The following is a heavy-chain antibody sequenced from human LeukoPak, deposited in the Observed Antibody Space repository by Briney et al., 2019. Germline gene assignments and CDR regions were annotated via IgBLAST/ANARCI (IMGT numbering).Heavy chain of an antibody. D-gene: IGHD4-17*01. Sequence: PSQTLSLTCTVSGGSISSSSYCWGWIRQPPGKGLEWIGSFYCSGSTYYDPSLKSRVNISVDTAKNQFSLRLSSVTAADTAVYYCARLRSPVTILYYFEYWGQGTLVTVSS. V-gene: IGHV4-39*01. CDR2: FYCSGST. J-gene: IGHJ4*02. CDR1: GGSISSSSYC. CDR3: ARLRSPVTILYYFEY.